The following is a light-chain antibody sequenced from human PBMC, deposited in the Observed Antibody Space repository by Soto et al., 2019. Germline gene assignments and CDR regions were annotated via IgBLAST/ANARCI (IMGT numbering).Light chain of an antibody. Sequence: DIQMTQSPSTLSASIGDRVTITCRASQSISSWLAWYQKKPGKAPKFLIYDASILDSGVPSRFSGSGSGTEFTLTITSLQPDDSATYYCQQYDSFVWTFGQGTKVDIK. CDR1: QSISSW. J-gene: IGKJ1*01. CDR3: QQYDSFVWT. CDR2: DAS. V-gene: IGKV1-5*01.